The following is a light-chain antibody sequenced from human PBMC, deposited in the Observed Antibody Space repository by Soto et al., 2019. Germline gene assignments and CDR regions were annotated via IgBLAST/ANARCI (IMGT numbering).Light chain of an antibody. CDR2: GAS. V-gene: IGKV3-20*01. CDR3: QQYNSYSLT. J-gene: IGKJ1*01. Sequence: EIVLTQSPGTLSLSPGERATLSCRASQSVSSSYLAWYQQKPGQAPRLLIYGASSRATGIPDRFSGSGSGTDFTLTISRVEPDDFATYYCQQYNSYSLTFGQGTKVDIK. CDR1: QSVSSSY.